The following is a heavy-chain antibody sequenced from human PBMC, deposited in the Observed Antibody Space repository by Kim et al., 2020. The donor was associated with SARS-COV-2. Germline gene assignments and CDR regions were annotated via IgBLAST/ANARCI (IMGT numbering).Heavy chain of an antibody. CDR3: ARDNPDGYGMDV. CDR1: GFTFSSYS. Sequence: GGSLRLSCAASGFTFSSYSMNWVRQAPGKGLEWVSSISSISSYIYYADSVKGRFTISRDNAKNSLYLQMNSLRAEDTAVYYCARDNPDGYGMDVWGQGTTVTVSS. CDR2: ISSISSYI. J-gene: IGHJ6*02. V-gene: IGHV3-21*01.